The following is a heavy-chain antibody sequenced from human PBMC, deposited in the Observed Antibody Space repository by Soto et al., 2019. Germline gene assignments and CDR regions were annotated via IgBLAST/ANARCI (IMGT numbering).Heavy chain of an antibody. CDR2: INPESGNP. CDR3: ARISCKGGSCYFDFDH. D-gene: IGHD2-15*01. J-gene: IGHJ4*02. Sequence: GASVKVSCKASGYTFTDYYMHWVRQAPGQGFEWVGGINPESGNPKYVPKFQGRVAMTRDTSTSTAYMELRSLRSEDTAVYFCARISCKGGSCYFDFDHWGQGTLVTVSS. CDR1: GYTFTDYY. V-gene: IGHV1-2*02.